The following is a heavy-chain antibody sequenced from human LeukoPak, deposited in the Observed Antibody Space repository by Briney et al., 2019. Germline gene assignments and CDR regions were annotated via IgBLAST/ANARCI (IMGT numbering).Heavy chain of an antibody. J-gene: IGHJ6*03. V-gene: IGHV3-23*01. Sequence: GGSLRLSCAASGFTFSSYAMSWVRQAPGKGLEWVSAISGSGGSTYYADSVKGRFTISRDNSKNTLYLQMNSLRAEDTAVYYCARDQGLRRYFDWANYYYYYMDVWGKGTTVTVSS. CDR1: GFTFSSYA. D-gene: IGHD3-9*01. CDR2: ISGSGGST. CDR3: ARDQGLRRYFDWANYYYYYMDV.